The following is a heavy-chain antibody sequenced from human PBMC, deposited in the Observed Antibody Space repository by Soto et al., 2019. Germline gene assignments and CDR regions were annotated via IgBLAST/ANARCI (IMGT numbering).Heavy chain of an antibody. V-gene: IGHV1-8*01. CDR1: GYTFTSYD. CDR2: MNPNSGNT. Sequence: ASVKVSCKASGYTFTSYDINWLRQATGQGLEWMGWMNPNSGNTGYAQKFQGRVTMTRNTSISKAYMELSSLRSEDTAVYYRARGQVKLYGMDLWGQGTTVTASS. CDR3: ARGQVKLYGMDL. D-gene: IGHD3-10*01. J-gene: IGHJ6*02.